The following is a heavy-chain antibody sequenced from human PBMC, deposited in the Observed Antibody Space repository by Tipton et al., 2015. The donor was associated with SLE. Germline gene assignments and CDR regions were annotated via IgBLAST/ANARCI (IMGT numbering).Heavy chain of an antibody. Sequence: SLRLSCAASGFTFSSYAVSWVRQAPGKGLEWVSAISGSGGSTYYADSVKGRFTISRDNSKNTLYLQMNSLRAEVTAVYYCAKTLQGLGYCSGGSCYDAFDIWGQGTMVTVSS. CDR3: AKTLQGLGYCSGGSCYDAFDI. CDR1: GFTFSSYA. J-gene: IGHJ3*02. D-gene: IGHD2-15*01. CDR2: ISGSGGST. V-gene: IGHV3-23*01.